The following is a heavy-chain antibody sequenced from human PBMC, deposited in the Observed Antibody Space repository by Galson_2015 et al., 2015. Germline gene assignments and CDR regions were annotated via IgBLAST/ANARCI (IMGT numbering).Heavy chain of an antibody. CDR1: GFNFSPSG. Sequence: APRLRCAAAGFNFSPSGMHWCPQGPGPGLGWEAIIWYDVSDSYYADSVKGRFTISRDNSKNTLYLQMNSLRAEDTAVYFCARGTPTVSWGQGTLVTVSS. V-gene: IGHV3-33*01. D-gene: IGHD4-11*01. J-gene: IGHJ4*02. CDR3: ARGTPTVS. CDR2: IWYDVSDS.